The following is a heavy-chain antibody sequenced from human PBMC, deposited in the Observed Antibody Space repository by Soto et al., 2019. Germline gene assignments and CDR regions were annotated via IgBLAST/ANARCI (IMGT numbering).Heavy chain of an antibody. CDR2: MFPWTSDT. CDR1: GYTFNSFW. Sequence: GESLKISCQGSGYTFNSFWIGWVRQMPGEGLEWMGLMFPWTSDTRYSPSFQGHVSISVDRSTGTGYLQWNSLKAADTAVYYCARHEAGWYFDSWGQGTLVTVSS. D-gene: IGHD6-25*01. J-gene: IGHJ4*02. CDR3: ARHEAGWYFDS. V-gene: IGHV5-51*01.